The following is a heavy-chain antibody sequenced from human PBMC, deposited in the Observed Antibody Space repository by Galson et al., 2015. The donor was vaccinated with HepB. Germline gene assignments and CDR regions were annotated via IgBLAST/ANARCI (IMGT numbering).Heavy chain of an antibody. CDR2: ISSDGRKN. V-gene: IGHV3-30*04. D-gene: IGHD6-13*01. CDR3: ARGTPSRSWYVRSSGVPFPDFDL. Sequence: ASGFTFSRNNIHWVRQAPGKGLEWMAVISSDGRKNFYADSVKGRFTISRDNSNNTLYLQMTSLKLEDTAVYYCARGTPSRSWYVRSSGVPFPDFDLWGQGTLVTVSS. CDR1: GFTFSRNN. J-gene: IGHJ5*02.